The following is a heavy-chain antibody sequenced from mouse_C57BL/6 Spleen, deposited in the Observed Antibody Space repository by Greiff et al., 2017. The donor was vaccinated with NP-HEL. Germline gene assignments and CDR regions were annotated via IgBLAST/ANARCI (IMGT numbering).Heavy chain of an antibody. CDR3: ARLETTVVAHFDY. CDR1: GYTFTSYW. J-gene: IGHJ2*01. D-gene: IGHD1-1*01. Sequence: QVQLQQPGAELVKPGASVKMSCKASGYTFTSYWITWVKQRPGQGLEWIGDIYPGSGSTNYHEKFKSRATLTVDKSSSTAYMQLSSRTSEDSAVYYCARLETTVVAHFDYWGQGTTLTVSS. V-gene: IGHV1-55*01. CDR2: IYPGSGST.